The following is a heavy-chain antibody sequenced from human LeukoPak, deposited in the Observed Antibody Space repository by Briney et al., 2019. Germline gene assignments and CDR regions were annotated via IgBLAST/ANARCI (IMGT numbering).Heavy chain of an antibody. CDR3: ATDRGDYGDYIRH. V-gene: IGHV3-48*03. Sequence: GSPRLSCAASGFTFSSYEMTWVRQAPGKGLEWVSYISSSGSTIYYADSVKGRFTISRDNAKNSLHLQMNSLRTEDTAIYFCATDRGDYGDYIRHWGQGTLVTVSS. J-gene: IGHJ4*02. D-gene: IGHD4-17*01. CDR2: ISSSGSTI. CDR1: GFTFSSYE.